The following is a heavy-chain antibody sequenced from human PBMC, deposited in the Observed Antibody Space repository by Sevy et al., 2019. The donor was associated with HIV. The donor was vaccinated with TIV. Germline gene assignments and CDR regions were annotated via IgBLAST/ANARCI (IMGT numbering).Heavy chain of an antibody. CDR1: GFTFSNAW. CDR3: TTDSKKRRLSALLDY. CDR2: IKSKTDGGTT. Sequence: GGSLRLSCAASGFTFSNAWMSWVRQAPGKGLEWVGRIKSKTDGGTTDYAAPVKGRFTISRDDSKNTLYLQMNSLKTEDTAIYYCTTDSKKRRLSALLDYGGQGTLVTVSS. J-gene: IGHJ4*02. V-gene: IGHV3-15*01.